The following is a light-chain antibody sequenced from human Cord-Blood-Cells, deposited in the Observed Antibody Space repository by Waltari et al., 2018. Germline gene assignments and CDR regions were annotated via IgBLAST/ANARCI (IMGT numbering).Light chain of an antibody. CDR1: SSDVGGSNY. CDR3: SSYTSSSPWV. J-gene: IGLJ3*02. Sequence: QSALTQPASVSGSPGQSITISCTGTSSDVGGSNYVSWYQPHPGKAPKLMIYEVSNRPSGVSNRFSGSKSGNTASLTISGLQAEDEADYYCSSYTSSSPWVFGGGTKLTVL. CDR2: EVS. V-gene: IGLV2-14*01.